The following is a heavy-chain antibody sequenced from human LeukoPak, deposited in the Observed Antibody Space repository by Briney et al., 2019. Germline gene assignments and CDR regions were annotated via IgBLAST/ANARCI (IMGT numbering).Heavy chain of an antibody. J-gene: IGHJ4*02. CDR3: AIYDSSGTFDY. D-gene: IGHD3-22*01. Sequence: GGSLRLSCAASGFTFSSYAMSWVRQAPGKGLEWVSAISSSGGSTYYADSVKGRFTISRDNSKNTLYLQMNSLRAEDTAVYYCAIYDSSGTFDYWGQGTLVTVSS. CDR2: ISSSGGST. CDR1: GFTFSSYA. V-gene: IGHV3-23*01.